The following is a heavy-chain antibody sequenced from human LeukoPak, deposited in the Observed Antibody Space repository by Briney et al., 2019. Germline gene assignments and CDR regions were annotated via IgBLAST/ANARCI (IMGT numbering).Heavy chain of an antibody. Sequence: GASVKVSCKASGYTFTRYYMHWVRQAPGQGLEWMGIINPSGGSTSYAQKFQGRVTMTRDTSTSTVYMELSSLRSEDTAVYYCARDIVVVPAAMSGGPDYYYYGMDVWGQGTTVTVSS. J-gene: IGHJ6*02. CDR2: INPSGGST. V-gene: IGHV1-46*01. CDR3: ARDIVVVPAAMSGGPDYYYYGMDV. D-gene: IGHD2-2*01. CDR1: GYTFTRYY.